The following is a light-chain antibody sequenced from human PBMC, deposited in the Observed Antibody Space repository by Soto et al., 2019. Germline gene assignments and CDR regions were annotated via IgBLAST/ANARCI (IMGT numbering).Light chain of an antibody. J-gene: IGKJ2*01. CDR3: QHSYDLPRT. Sequence: DIQLTQSPSSLSASVGDTGTISCRTYQRVSKYMNWYQQKSGTAPKPLIYYVSSLQSGVPSRFSGSGSATDFTLTISSLQPEDFATYYCQHSYDLPRTFGQGTRLDIK. CDR1: QRVSKY. V-gene: IGKV1-39*01. CDR2: YVS.